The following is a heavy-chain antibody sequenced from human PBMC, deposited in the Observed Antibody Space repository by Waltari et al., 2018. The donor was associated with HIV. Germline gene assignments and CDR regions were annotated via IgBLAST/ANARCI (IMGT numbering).Heavy chain of an antibody. CDR3: ARDLVVLRYFDWLSTYFDY. Sequence: EVQLVESGGGLVQPGGSLRLSCAASRFTFSSYWMHCVRQAPGKGLVWVSRIKSDGTITTYADSVKGRFTISRDNAKNTLFLQMNSLRAEDTAIYYCARDLVVLRYFDWLSTYFDYWGQGTLVTVSS. CDR2: IKSDGTIT. J-gene: IGHJ4*02. CDR1: RFTFSSYW. D-gene: IGHD3-9*01. V-gene: IGHV3-74*01.